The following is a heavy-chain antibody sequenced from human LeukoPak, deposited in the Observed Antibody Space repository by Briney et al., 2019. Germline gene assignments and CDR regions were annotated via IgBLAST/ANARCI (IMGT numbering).Heavy chain of an antibody. CDR2: INSDGSST. CDR3: ARDHLSSGSSPDYYYYYYMDV. V-gene: IGHV3-74*01. J-gene: IGHJ6*03. Sequence: GGSLRLSCAASGFTFSSYWMHWVRQAPGKGLVWVSRINSDGSSTSYADSVKGLFTISRDNAKNTLYLQMNSLRAEDTAVYYCARDHLSSGSSPDYYYYYYMDVWGKGTTVTISS. CDR1: GFTFSSYW. D-gene: IGHD6-19*01.